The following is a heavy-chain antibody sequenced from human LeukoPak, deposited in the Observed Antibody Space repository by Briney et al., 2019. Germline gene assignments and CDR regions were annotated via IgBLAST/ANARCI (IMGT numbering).Heavy chain of an antibody. J-gene: IGHJ4*02. CDR3: ARAYYYGSGSYGLQY. D-gene: IGHD3-10*01. CDR1: GGSISSYY. V-gene: IGHV4-59*01. Sequence: SETLSLTCTVSGGSISSYYWSWIRQPPGKGLEWIGYIYSSGSTNYNPSLKSRLTISVDASKNQFSLKLTSVTAADTAVYYCARAYYYGSGSYGLQYWGQGTLVTVPS. CDR2: IYSSGST.